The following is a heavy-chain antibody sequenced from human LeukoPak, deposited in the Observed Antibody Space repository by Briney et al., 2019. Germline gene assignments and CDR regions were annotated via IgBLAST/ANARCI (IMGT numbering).Heavy chain of an antibody. Sequence: PGGSLRLSCAASGFTFSNAWMSWVRQRPGKGLEWVGRIKSKTDGGTTDYAAPVKGRFTISRDDSKNTLYLQMNSLKTEDTAVYYCTTVVSMYYYDSSGYYHFDYWGQGTLVTVSS. J-gene: IGHJ4*02. V-gene: IGHV3-15*01. D-gene: IGHD3-22*01. CDR2: IKSKTDGGTT. CDR1: GFTFSNAW. CDR3: TTVVSMYYYDSSGYYHFDY.